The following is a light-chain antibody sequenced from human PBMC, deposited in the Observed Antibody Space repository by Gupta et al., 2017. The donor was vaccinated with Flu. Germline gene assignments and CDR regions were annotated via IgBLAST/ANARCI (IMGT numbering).Light chain of an antibody. V-gene: IGKV1-5*03. CDR2: KAS. CDR1: QSISSW. CDR3: QQYNSYPLT. Sequence: PSTRSTSVGDRVTITCRASQSISSWLAWYQQKPGKAPKLLIYKASSLESGVPSRFSGSGSGTEFTLTISSLQPDDFATYYCQQYNSYPLTFGGGTKVEIK. J-gene: IGKJ4*01.